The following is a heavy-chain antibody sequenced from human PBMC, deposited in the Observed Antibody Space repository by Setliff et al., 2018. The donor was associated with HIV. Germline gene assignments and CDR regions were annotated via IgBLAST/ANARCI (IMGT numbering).Heavy chain of an antibody. V-gene: IGHV4-39*07. CDR2: IYHSGST. J-gene: IGHJ4*02. Sequence: PSETLSLPCTVSGGSVSSGSYYWSWIRQPPGKGLEWIGSIYHSGSTYYNPSLKSRVTISVDTSKNQFSLKLTSVTASDTAVYYGARAAAGNTGPFDLWGQGSPVTVSS. D-gene: IGHD4-17*01. CDR1: GGSVSSGSYY. CDR3: ARAAAGNTGPFDL.